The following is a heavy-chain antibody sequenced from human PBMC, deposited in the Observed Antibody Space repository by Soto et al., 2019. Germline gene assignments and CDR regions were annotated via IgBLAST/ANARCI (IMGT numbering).Heavy chain of an antibody. CDR2: SYYNGDT. CDR1: CDSVTSTSYY. J-gene: IGHJ6*02. CDR3: ARGEDAFFYYGLDV. V-gene: IGHV4-61*01. Sequence: SETLSLTCTVSCDSVTSTSYYWSWVRQSPGRGLEWLGYSYYNGDTNYNPSLKSRVTISVDTSKNQFSLKLTSVTAADTAVYYCARGEDAFFYYGLDVWGQGITVTVSS.